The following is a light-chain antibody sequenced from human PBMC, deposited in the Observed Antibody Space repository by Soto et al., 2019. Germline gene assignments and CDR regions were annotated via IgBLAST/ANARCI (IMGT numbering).Light chain of an antibody. V-gene: IGKV1-5*01. CDR1: QSISGW. CDR2: DAS. CDR3: QQYDNRPFT. J-gene: IGKJ5*01. Sequence: IQRTQSPSTLSASVGDRVTVTGRASQSISGWLAWFQQKPAKDPKLMIYDASSLESGVPSRCSGSGSGTEITLTIISLQPEDIATYYCQQYDNRPFTFGQGTRLEIK.